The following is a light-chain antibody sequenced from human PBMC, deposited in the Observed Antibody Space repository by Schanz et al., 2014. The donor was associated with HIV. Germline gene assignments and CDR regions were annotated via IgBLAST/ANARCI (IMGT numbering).Light chain of an antibody. J-gene: IGKJ1*01. Sequence: EIVLTQSPGSLSLSPGGRATLSCGASQRLSSSYLAWYQQKRDQPPRLVIYATSTRAAGIPDRFSGTGSGTDFTLTISRLEPEDFAVYYCQQYGGSTETFGQGTKVEIK. V-gene: IGKV3-20*01. CDR2: ATS. CDR1: QRLSSSY. CDR3: QQYGGSTET.